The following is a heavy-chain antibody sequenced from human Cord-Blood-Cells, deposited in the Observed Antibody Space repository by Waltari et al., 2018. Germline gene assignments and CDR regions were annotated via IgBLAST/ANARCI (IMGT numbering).Heavy chain of an antibody. CDR1: GYTLPGYK. Sequence: QVQLVQSGAEVKKPGPSLKVSCQASGYTLPGYKFPGVRQAPGQGLEWMGWINPNSGGTNYAQKFQGRVTMTRDTSISTAYMELSRLRSDDTAVYYCARGLTGLDAFDIWGQGTMVTVSS. J-gene: IGHJ3*02. CDR2: INPNSGGT. D-gene: IGHD7-27*01. CDR3: ARGLTGLDAFDI. V-gene: IGHV1-2*02.